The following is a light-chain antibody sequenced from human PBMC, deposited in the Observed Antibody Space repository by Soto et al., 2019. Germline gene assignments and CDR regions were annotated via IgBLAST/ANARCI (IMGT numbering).Light chain of an antibody. CDR3: QQYGSSRT. CDR2: GAS. CDR1: QTVNNNY. J-gene: IGKJ1*01. V-gene: IGKV3-20*01. Sequence: EVVLTQSPGTLSLSPGESATLSCRASQTVNNNYLAWYQQKPGQAPRLFIYGASTRATGIPDRFSGSGSGTDFTLTISRLEPEDFAVYYCQQYGSSRTFGQGTKVDIK.